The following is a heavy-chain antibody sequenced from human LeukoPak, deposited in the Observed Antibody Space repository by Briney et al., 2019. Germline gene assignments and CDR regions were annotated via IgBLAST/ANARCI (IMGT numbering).Heavy chain of an antibody. CDR1: GFTFSSNA. D-gene: IGHD3-10*01. CDR2: ISGSGGST. V-gene: IGHV3-23*01. Sequence: GGSLRLSCAASGFTFSSNAMSWVRQAPGKGLEWVSAISGSGGSTYYADSVKGRFTISRDNSKNTLYLQMNSLRAEDTAVYYCAKDRSSYYGYDYWGQGTLVTVSS. CDR3: AKDRSSYYGYDY. J-gene: IGHJ4*02.